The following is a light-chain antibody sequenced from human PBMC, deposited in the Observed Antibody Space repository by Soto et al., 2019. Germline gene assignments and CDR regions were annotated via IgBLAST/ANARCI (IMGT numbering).Light chain of an antibody. CDR1: QSVSSSY. Sequence: EIALTQSPGTLSLSPGERATLSCRASQSVSSSYLAWYQQKPGQAPRLLIYGASSRATGIPDRFSSSGSGTDFTLTISRLEPEDFAVYYCQQYGSSPPRTFGQGTKVEIK. CDR2: GAS. J-gene: IGKJ1*01. CDR3: QQYGSSPPRT. V-gene: IGKV3-20*01.